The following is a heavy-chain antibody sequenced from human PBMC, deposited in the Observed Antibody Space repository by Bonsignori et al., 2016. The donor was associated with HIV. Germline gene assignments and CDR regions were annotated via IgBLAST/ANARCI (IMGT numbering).Heavy chain of an antibody. Sequence: WIRQPPGKGLEWVSSINSRGSDMFYADPLRGRFTISRDNANNCLYLQMDSLSVEDTATYYCATVRYKYYAFFSAPDSFDSWGQGSLVTVSS. D-gene: IGHD3-3*01. V-gene: IGHV3-21*01. CDR2: INSRGSDM. J-gene: IGHJ4*02. CDR3: ATVRYKYYAFFSAPDSFDS.